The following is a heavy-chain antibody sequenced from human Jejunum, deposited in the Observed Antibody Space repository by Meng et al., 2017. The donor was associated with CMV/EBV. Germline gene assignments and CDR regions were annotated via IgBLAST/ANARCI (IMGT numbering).Heavy chain of an antibody. Sequence: CKASGYTFTAYWTHWVRQAPGQGLEWMGRIHPNAGSLDYARQFQGRVTMTRDTSISTVYMDLSSLTSDDTAVYYCTRDYSGNWAIDYWGQGTLVTVSS. V-gene: IGHV1-2*06. CDR3: TRDYSGNWAIDY. CDR1: GYTFTAYW. J-gene: IGHJ4*02. D-gene: IGHD4-23*01. CDR2: IHPNAGSL.